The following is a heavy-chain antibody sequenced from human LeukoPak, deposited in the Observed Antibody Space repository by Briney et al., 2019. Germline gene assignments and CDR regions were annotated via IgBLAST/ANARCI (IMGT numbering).Heavy chain of an antibody. CDR3: TKDRRGPAAGTWYFDS. D-gene: IGHD6-13*01. CDR2: ISGSGGST. J-gene: IGHJ4*02. CDR1: GFTFSSYA. V-gene: IGHV3-23*01. Sequence: GGSLRLSCAASGFTFSSYAMSWVRQAPGKGLEWVSAISGSGGSTYYADSVRGRFTISRDNSKNTVYLQLNSLRAGDTAIYYCTKDRRGPAAGTWYFDSWGQGTLVTVSS.